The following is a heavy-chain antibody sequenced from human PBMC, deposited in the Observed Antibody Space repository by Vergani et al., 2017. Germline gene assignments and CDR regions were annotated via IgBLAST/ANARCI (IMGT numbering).Heavy chain of an antibody. V-gene: IGHV3-23*01. J-gene: IGHJ3*01. Sequence: EVQLLESGGNLIQPGGSLRLSCGASGFTFSCYAMTWVRLAPGKGLQWVSAISGSGDNTFYTDSVKGRFTISRDKSQDTLYLQMDSLRAEDTAVYYCAREYSSTSGRAFDFWGQGTKVTVSS. CDR3: AREYSSTSGRAFDF. CDR1: GFTFSCYA. CDR2: ISGSGDNT. D-gene: IGHD2-2*01.